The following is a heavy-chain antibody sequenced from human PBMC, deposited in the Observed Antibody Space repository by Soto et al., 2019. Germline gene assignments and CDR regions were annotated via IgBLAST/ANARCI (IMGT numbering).Heavy chain of an antibody. Sequence: PSETLSLTCTVSSGSIRSGGYYWNWIRQAPGKGLEWIGYIYHSGSAYYNPSLKSRFAISVDTSKNQVSLQLTSVTAADTAIYYCAASLSLNYFDYWGQGTLVTAPQ. CDR2: IYHSGSA. V-gene: IGHV4-31*03. J-gene: IGHJ4*02. CDR1: SGSIRSGGYY. CDR3: AASLSLNYFDY.